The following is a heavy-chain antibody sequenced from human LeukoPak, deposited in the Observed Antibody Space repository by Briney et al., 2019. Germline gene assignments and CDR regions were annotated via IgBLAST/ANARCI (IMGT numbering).Heavy chain of an antibody. V-gene: IGHV3-21*01. CDR2: ISTTSSGSYI. Sequence: PGGSLRLSCAASGFTFSRYAMNWVRQAPGKGLEWVSSISTTSSGSYIHYADSMKGRFTISRDNAKSSLYLQMNSLRAEDTAVYYCARVMAGYSYMDVWGKGTTVTVSS. CDR3: ARVMAGYSYMDV. D-gene: IGHD3-10*01. CDR1: GFTFSRYA. J-gene: IGHJ6*03.